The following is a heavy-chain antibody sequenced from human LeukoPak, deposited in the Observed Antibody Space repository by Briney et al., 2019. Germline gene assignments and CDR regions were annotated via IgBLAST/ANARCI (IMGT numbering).Heavy chain of an antibody. J-gene: IGHJ5*02. V-gene: IGHV3-23*01. Sequence: GGSLILSCAASGFTFSSYAMSWVRQAPGKGLEWVSAISGSGGSTYYADSVKGRFTISRDNSKNTLYLQMNSLRAEDTAVYYCAKGSYSSGWYRFDPWGQGTLVTVSS. D-gene: IGHD6-19*01. CDR3: AKGSYSSGWYRFDP. CDR2: ISGSGGST. CDR1: GFTFSSYA.